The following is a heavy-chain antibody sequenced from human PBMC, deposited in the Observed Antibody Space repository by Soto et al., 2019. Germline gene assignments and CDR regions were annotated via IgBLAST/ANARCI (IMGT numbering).Heavy chain of an antibody. J-gene: IGHJ3*02. Sequence: EVQLLESGGGLVQPGGSLRLSGVASGFTLSNYAMSWVRQAPGKGLEWVSVIDGDGSAKFADSVKGRLTVSRDNSKNTLYLQMDSLRAEDTAIYYCAKDAVSYNGIYDPFDIWGRGTMVTVSS. V-gene: IGHV3-23*01. CDR2: IDGDGSA. D-gene: IGHD1-1*01. CDR3: AKDAVSYNGIYDPFDI. CDR1: GFTLSNYA.